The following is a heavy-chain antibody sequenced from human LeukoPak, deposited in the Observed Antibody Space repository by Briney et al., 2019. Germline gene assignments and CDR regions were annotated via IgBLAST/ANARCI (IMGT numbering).Heavy chain of an antibody. D-gene: IGHD2-2*02. CDR2: IIPIFGTA. V-gene: IGHV1-69*05. J-gene: IGHJ6*03. Sequence: SVKVSCKASGGTFSSYAISWVRQAPGQGLEWMGGIIPIFGTANYAQKFQGRVTITTDESTSTAYMELSSLRSEDTAVYYCVRDHCSSTSCYKDYYYYMDVWGKGTTVTVSS. CDR3: VRDHCSSTSCYKDYYYYMDV. CDR1: GGTFSSYA.